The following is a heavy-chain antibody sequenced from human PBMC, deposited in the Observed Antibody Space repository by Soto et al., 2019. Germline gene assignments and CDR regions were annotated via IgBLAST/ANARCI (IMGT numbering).Heavy chain of an antibody. V-gene: IGHV3-30*18. J-gene: IGHJ4*02. CDR3: AKSLPPDFWSGYFDY. CDR2: ISYDGSNK. Sequence: GGSLRLSCAASGFTFSSYGMHWVRQAPGKGLEWVAVISYDGSNKYYADSVKGRFTISRDNSKNTLYLQMNSLRAEDTAVYYCAKSLPPDFWSGYFDYWGQGTLVTVSS. D-gene: IGHD3-3*01. CDR1: GFTFSSYG.